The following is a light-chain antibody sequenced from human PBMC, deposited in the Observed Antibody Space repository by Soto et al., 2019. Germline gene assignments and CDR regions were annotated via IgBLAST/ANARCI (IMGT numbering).Light chain of an antibody. CDR2: DAS. Sequence: EIVLTQSPGTLSLSPVEIATVSFMASQSVSSSYIAWYQQKPGQAPRLLIYDASTRATGIPVRFSGSGSGTEFTLTISSLQSEDFAVYYCHQYDDGPYTFGQGTKVDIK. CDR3: HQYDDGPYT. J-gene: IGKJ2*01. V-gene: IGKV3-15*01. CDR1: QSVSSS.